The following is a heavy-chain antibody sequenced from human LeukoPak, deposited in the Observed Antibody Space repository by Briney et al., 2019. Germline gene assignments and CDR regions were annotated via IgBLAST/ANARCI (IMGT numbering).Heavy chain of an antibody. J-gene: IGHJ6*02. V-gene: IGHV3-23*01. CDR2: ISGSGGST. D-gene: IGHD3-10*01. CDR1: GFTFSTYT. CDR3: AKDMGSPSSAI. Sequence: GGSLRLSCAASGFTFSTYTMAWVRQAPGGGLEWVSAISGSGGSTYYADSVKGRFTISRDNSKNTLYLQMSSLRAEDTAVYYCAKDMGSPSSAIWGQGTTVTVSS.